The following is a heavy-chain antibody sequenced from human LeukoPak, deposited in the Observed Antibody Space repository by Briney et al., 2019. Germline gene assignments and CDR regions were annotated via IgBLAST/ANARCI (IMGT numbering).Heavy chain of an antibody. CDR3: AKVSKGPFDY. Sequence: GGSLRLSCAASGFTFSSYAMHWVRQAPGKGLEWVAVISYDGSNKYYADSVKGRFTISRDNSKNTLYLQMNSLRAEDTAVYYCAKVSKGPFDYWGQGTLVTVSS. CDR2: ISYDGSNK. J-gene: IGHJ4*02. CDR1: GFTFSSYA. V-gene: IGHV3-30-3*01.